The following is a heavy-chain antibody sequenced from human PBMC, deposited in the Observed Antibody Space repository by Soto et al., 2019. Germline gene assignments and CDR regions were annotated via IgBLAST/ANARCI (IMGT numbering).Heavy chain of an antibody. J-gene: IGHJ4*02. D-gene: IGHD6-13*01. CDR1: SYTFSNYA. CDR2: SSAFNGHT. V-gene: IGHV1-18*01. Sequence: QVQLVQSGAEVKTPGASVKVSCKASSYTFSNYAISWVRQAPGQGLEWMGWSSAFNGHTNYAQKFQGRVTMTTDTSTSTAYMELRSLTSDDTAVYYCARGAAADPFDYWGQGTLVTVSS. CDR3: ARGAAADPFDY.